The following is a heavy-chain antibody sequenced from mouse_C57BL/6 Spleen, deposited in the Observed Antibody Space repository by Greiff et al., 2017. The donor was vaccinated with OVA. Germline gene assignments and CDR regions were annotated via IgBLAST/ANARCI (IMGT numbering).Heavy chain of an antibody. J-gene: IGHJ3*01. CDR1: GYTFTSYW. V-gene: IGHV1-50*01. D-gene: IGHD1-1*01. Sequence: VKLQQPGAELVKPGASVKLSCKASGYTFTSYWMQWVKQRPGQGLEWIGEIDPSDSYTNYNQKFKGKATLTVDTSSSTAYMQLSSLTSEDSAVYYCAPIYYYGSRTAWFAYWGQGTLVTVSA. CDR2: IDPSDSYT. CDR3: APIYYYGSRTAWFAY.